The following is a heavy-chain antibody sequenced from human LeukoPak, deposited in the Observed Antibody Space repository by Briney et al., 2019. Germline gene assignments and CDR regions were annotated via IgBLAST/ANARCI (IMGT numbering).Heavy chain of an antibody. CDR3: ATWNSGRYSQIDN. CDR1: GGPVSSSSYY. V-gene: IGHV4-39*01. CDR2: IYYAGDT. Sequence: SGTLSLTCTVSGGPVSSSSYYWGWVRQSPEKGLECIGTIYYAGDTYYNPSLESRLTISVDTSKNQFSLKLRSVTAADTAVYYCATWNSGRYSQIDNWGQGTLVTVSS. J-gene: IGHJ4*02. D-gene: IGHD1-26*01.